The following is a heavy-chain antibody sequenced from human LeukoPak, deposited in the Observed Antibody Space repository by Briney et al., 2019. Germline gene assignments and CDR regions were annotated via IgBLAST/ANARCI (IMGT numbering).Heavy chain of an antibody. V-gene: IGHV3-11*06. D-gene: IGHD4-23*01. CDR1: GFTLSDYY. CDR2: IGGSSSYT. Sequence: GGSLRLSCAASGFTLSDYYMSWIRQAPGKGLEWVSYIGGSSSYTNYADSVKGRFTISRDNTENSLYLQMSSLRAEDTAVYYCAREVVNYFDYWGQGTLVTVSS. CDR3: AREVVNYFDY. J-gene: IGHJ4*02.